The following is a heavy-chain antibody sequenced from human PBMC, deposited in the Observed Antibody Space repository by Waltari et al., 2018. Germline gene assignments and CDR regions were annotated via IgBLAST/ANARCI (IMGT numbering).Heavy chain of an antibody. D-gene: IGHD6-13*01. CDR1: GYTFTSYA. CDR2: INAGNGNT. V-gene: IGHV1-3*01. Sequence: QVQLVQSGAEVKKPGASVKVSCKASGYTFTSYAMHWVRQAPGQRLEWRGWINAGNGNTKDSQKFQGRVTITRDTSASTAYMELSSLRSEDTAVYYCARDRAAAARGAFDIWGQGTMVTVSS. CDR3: ARDRAAAARGAFDI. J-gene: IGHJ3*02.